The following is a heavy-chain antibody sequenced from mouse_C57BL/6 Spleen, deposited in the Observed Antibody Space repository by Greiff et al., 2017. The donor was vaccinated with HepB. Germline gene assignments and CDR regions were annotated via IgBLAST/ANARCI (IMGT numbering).Heavy chain of an antibody. CDR1: GYAFSSSW. V-gene: IGHV1-82*01. Sequence: QVQLQQSGPELVKPGASVKISCKASGYAFSSSWMNWVKQRPGKGLEWIGRIYPGDGDTNYNGKFKGKATLTADKSSSTAYMQLSSLTSEDSAVYFCASYDYDGYFDVWGTGTTVTVSS. D-gene: IGHD2-4*01. CDR2: IYPGDGDT. J-gene: IGHJ1*03. CDR3: ASYDYDGYFDV.